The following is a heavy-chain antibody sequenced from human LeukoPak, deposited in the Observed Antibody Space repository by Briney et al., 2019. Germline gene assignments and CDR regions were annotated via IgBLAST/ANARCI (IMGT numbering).Heavy chain of an antibody. CDR1: GFTFSSYG. Sequence: GGSLRLSCAASGFTFSSYGMHWVRQAPGKGLEWVAVIWYDGSNKYYADSVKGRFTISRDNAKNTLYLQMNSLRAEDTAVYYCARRVVVPAAPYYFDYWGQGTLVTVSS. D-gene: IGHD2-2*01. V-gene: IGHV3-33*01. J-gene: IGHJ4*02. CDR2: IWYDGSNK. CDR3: ARRVVVPAAPYYFDY.